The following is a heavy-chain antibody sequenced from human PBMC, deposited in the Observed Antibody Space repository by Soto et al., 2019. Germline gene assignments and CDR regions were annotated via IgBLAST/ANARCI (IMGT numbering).Heavy chain of an antibody. V-gene: IGHV3-7*01. D-gene: IGHD2-15*01. J-gene: IGHJ3*02. CDR2: IKQDGSEK. CDR1: GFTFSSYW. Sequence: PGGSLRLSCAASGFTFSSYWMSWVRQAPGRGLEWVANIKQDGSEKYYVDSVKGRFTISRDNAKNSLNLQMNSLRAEDTALYYCARGPYPQIVVVVAATDDVFDIWGQGTMVTVSS. CDR3: ARGPYPQIVVVVAATDDVFDI.